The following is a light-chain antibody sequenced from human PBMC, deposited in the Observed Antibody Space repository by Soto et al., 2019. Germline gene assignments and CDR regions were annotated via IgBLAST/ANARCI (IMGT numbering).Light chain of an antibody. CDR1: QSISRT. J-gene: IGKJ5*01. V-gene: IGKV3D-15*01. CDR2: DAS. CDR3: QQYNNWPPFT. Sequence: EIVLTQSPDTLSVSPGERAALSVRASQSISRTLAWYQQKSGQPPRLLIYDASTRATGFPARFSGSGSGTEFTLTISSLQSEDFAVYYCQQYNNWPPFTFGGGTRLEIK.